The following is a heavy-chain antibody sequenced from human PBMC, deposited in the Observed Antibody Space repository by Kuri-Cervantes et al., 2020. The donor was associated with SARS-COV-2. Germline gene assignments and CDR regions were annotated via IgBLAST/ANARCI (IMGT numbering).Heavy chain of an antibody. CDR1: GFTFSSYA. Sequence: GESLKISCAASGFTFSSYAMHWVRQAPGKGLEWVAVISYDGSNKYYADSVKGRFTISRDNSKNTLYLQMNSLRAEDTAVYYCVSTYDSSGYNYYYYYMDVWGKGTTVTVSS. V-gene: IGHV3-30-3*01. D-gene: IGHD3-22*01. CDR3: VSTYDSSGYNYYYYYMDV. CDR2: ISYDGSNK. J-gene: IGHJ6*03.